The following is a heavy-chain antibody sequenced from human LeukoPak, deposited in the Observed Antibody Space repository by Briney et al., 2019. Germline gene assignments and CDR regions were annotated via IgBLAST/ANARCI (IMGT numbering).Heavy chain of an antibody. CDR2: IIPIFGTA. V-gene: IGHV1-69*05. CDR3: ARGYIAAAGTNWFDP. Sequence: ASVKVSCKASGGTFSSYAIIWVRQAPGQGLEWMGGIIPIFGTANYAQKFQGRVTITTDESTNTAYMELSSLRSEDTAVYYCARGYIAAAGTNWFDPWGQGTLVTVSS. D-gene: IGHD6-13*01. J-gene: IGHJ5*02. CDR1: GGTFSSYA.